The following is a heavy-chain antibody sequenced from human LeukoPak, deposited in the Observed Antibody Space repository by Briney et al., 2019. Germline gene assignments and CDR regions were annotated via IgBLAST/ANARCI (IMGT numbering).Heavy chain of an antibody. CDR1: GGSISSGDYY. CDR3: ARDPHYYDSSGEQAFDI. V-gene: IGHV4-30-4*01. CDR2: IYYSGST. D-gene: IGHD3-22*01. Sequence: SETLSLTCTVSGGSISSGDYYWSWIRQPPGKGLEWIGYIYYSGSTYYNPSLKSRVTISVDTSKNQFSLKLSSVTAADTAVYYCARDPHYYDSSGEQAFDIWGQGTTVTVSS. J-gene: IGHJ3*02.